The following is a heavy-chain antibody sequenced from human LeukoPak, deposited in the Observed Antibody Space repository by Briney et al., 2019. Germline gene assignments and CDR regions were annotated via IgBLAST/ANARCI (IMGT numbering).Heavy chain of an antibody. CDR3: ARGLVFGVVLYYYYGMDV. V-gene: IGHV4-34*01. CDR2: INHSGST. J-gene: IGHJ6*02. CDR1: GGSFSGYY. D-gene: IGHD3-3*01. Sequence: SETLSLTCAVYGGSFSGYYWSWIRQPPGKGLEWIGEINHSGSTNYNPSLRSRVTISVDTSKNQFSLKLSSVTAADTAVYYCARGLVFGVVLYYYYGMDVWGQGTTVTVSS.